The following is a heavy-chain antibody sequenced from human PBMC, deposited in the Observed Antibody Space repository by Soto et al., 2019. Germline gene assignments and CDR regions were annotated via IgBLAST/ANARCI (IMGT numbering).Heavy chain of an antibody. CDR3: ARGEQQLVINYYYYGMDV. D-gene: IGHD6-13*01. V-gene: IGHV3-33*01. CDR1: GFTFSSYG. J-gene: IGHJ6*02. CDR2: IWYDGSNK. Sequence: GGSLRLSCAASGFTFSSYGMHWVRQAPGKGLEWVAVIWYDGSNKYYADSVKGRFTISRDNSKNTLYLQMNSLRAEDTAVYYCARGEQQLVINYYYYGMDVWGQGTTVTVSS.